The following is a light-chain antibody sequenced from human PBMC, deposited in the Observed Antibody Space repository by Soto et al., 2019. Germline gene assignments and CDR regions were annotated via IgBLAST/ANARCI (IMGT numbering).Light chain of an antibody. CDR3: QQYGSSPLT. J-gene: IGKJ4*01. CDR1: QSVASSH. CDR2: VAS. Sequence: EIVLTQSPGTLSLSPGERATLSCRASQSVASSHLAWYQQKPGQAPRLLIFVASSRATGIPDRFSGSGSGTDFTLTINRLEPEDFAVYYCQQYGSSPLTFXGGTKVDIK. V-gene: IGKV3-20*01.